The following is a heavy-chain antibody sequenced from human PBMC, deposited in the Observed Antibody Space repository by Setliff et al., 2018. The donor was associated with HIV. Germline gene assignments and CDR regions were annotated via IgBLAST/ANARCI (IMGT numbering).Heavy chain of an antibody. CDR2: IHYTGST. J-gene: IGHJ4*02. CDR3: ARSIYGSGTYPLDI. CDR1: GGSVSSVNYY. D-gene: IGHD3-10*01. V-gene: IGHV4-61*01. Sequence: SETLSLTCSVSGGSVSSVNYYWSWIRQPPGKGLEWIGYIHYTGSTTYNPSLKSRVTISVDTSKNQFSLELSSVTAADTAVYYCARSIYGSGTYPLDIWGQGILVTVSS.